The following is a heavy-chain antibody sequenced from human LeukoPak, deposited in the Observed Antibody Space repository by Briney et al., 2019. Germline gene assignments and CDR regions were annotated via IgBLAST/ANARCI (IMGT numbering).Heavy chain of an antibody. V-gene: IGHV3-7*01. J-gene: IGHJ4*02. Sequence: GGSLRLSCAASGFTFENYWMHWVRLAPGKGPEWVANIKQDGSEKYYVDSVKGRFSISRDNAKNSLYLQMNSLRVDDTAVYYCARALGSGTSDHWGQGTLVTVSS. CDR3: ARALGSGTSDH. CDR1: GFTFENYW. CDR2: IKQDGSEK. D-gene: IGHD1-26*01.